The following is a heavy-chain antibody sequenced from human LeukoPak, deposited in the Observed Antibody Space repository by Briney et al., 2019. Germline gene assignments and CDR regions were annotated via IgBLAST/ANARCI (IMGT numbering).Heavy chain of an antibody. CDR1: GFTFSSYA. J-gene: IGHJ4*02. V-gene: IGHV3-23*01. CDR3: AKDTELGSSPYFDY. D-gene: IGHD7-27*01. Sequence: GGSLRLSCAASGFTFSSYAMNWVRQAPGKGLEWVSSISGSGGSTYYADSMKGRLTISRDNSKNILYLQMSNLRAEDTAVYYCAKDTELGSSPYFDYWGQGTLVTVSS. CDR2: ISGSGGST.